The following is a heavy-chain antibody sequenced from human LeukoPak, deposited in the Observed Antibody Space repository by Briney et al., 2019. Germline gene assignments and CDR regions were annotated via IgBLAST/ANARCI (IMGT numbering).Heavy chain of an antibody. D-gene: IGHD3-22*01. Sequence: GGSLRLSCAASGFTFSNYYMSWIRQAPGKGLEWVSYISSSGSTVYYADSVKGRFTISRDNAKNSLYLQMNSLRAEDTAVYYCARPSLPYYYDSSGYYGALDYWGQGTLVTVSS. CDR3: ARPSLPYYYDSSGYYGALDY. J-gene: IGHJ4*02. CDR2: ISSSGSTV. CDR1: GFTFSNYY. V-gene: IGHV3-11*01.